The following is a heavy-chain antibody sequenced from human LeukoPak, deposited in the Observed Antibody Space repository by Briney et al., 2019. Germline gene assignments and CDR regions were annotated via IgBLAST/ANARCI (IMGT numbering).Heavy chain of an antibody. D-gene: IGHD2-2*01. J-gene: IGHJ4*02. CDR2: IIPIFGTA. CDR1: GGTFSSYA. Sequence: GASVKVPCKASGGTFSSYAISWVRQAPGQGLEWMGGIIPIFGTANYAQKFQGRVTITTDESTSTAYMELSSLRSEDTAVYYCARVPAANWYYFDYWGQGTLVTVSS. CDR3: ARVPAANWYYFDY. V-gene: IGHV1-69*05.